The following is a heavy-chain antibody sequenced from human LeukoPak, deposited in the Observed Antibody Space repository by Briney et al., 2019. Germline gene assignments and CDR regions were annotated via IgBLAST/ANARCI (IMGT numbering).Heavy chain of an antibody. J-gene: IGHJ3*02. D-gene: IGHD2-21*02. V-gene: IGHV3-7*01. Sequence: GGSLRLSCEGSGFTFSNYWMTWVRQAPEKGLEWVANIKPSGSEKHYADPVEGRFTISRDNAKNSLYLQMNSLRAEDTAVYYCARDLFTYVVLTAYDTFDIWGQGTMVTVSS. CDR3: ARDLFTYVVLTAYDTFDI. CDR2: IKPSGSEK. CDR1: GFTFSNYW.